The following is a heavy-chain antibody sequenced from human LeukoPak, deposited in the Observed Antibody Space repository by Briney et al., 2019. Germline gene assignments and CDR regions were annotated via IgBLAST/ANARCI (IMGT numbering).Heavy chain of an antibody. D-gene: IGHD3-10*01. CDR3: AKDVTTMVRGVIITC. CDR1: GFTFSSYA. CDR2: ISGSGGGT. J-gene: IGHJ4*02. Sequence: PGGSLRLSCAASGFTFSSYAMSWVRQAPGKGLEWVSAISGSGGGTYYADSVKGRFTISRDNSKNTLYLQMNSLRAEDMAVYYCAKDVTTMVRGVIITCWGQGTLVTVSS. V-gene: IGHV3-23*01.